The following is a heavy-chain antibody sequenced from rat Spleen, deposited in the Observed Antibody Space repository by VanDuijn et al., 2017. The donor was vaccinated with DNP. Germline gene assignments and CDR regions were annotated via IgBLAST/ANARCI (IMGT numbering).Heavy chain of an antibody. CDR3: ARWNNYFDY. J-gene: IGHJ2*01. CDR1: DYTITSGY. V-gene: IGHV3-4*01. Sequence: EMQLQESGPGLVKPSQSLSLTCSVTDYTITSGYDWSWIRKFPGNKMEWIGHISYSTSATYNPSLKSRISITRDTSKNQFFLQLNSVTTEDTATYYCARWNNYFDYWGQGVMVTVSS. CDR2: ISYSTSA.